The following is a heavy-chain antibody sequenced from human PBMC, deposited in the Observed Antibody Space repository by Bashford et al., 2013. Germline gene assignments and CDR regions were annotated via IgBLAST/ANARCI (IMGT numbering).Heavy chain of an antibody. J-gene: IGHJ6*02. D-gene: IGHD2-2*01. Sequence: LSPHLHLSLWLHQQWWLLLELDPPXPRKGLEWIGYIYYMGAPTTTRPSKSRVTISVDTSKNQFSLKLSSVTAADTAVYYCARGVRCSSTSCYYYYYYYGMDVWGQGTTVTVSS. CDR3: ARGVRCSSTSCYYYYYYYGMDV. V-gene: IGHV4-31*03. CDR2: IYYMGAP. CDR1: WLHQQWWLL.